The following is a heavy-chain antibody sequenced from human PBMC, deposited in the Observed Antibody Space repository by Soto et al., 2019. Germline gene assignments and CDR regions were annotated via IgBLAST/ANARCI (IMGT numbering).Heavy chain of an antibody. CDR2: INSDGSST. V-gene: IGHV3-74*01. CDR1: GFTFSSYW. D-gene: IGHD3-22*01. CDR3: ARALWPHSSGYTYDAFDI. J-gene: IGHJ3*02. Sequence: PVGSLRLSCAASGFTFSSYWMHWVRQAPGKGLVWVSRINSDGSSTSYADSVKGRFTISRDNAKNTLYLQMNSLRAEDTAVYYCARALWPHSSGYTYDAFDIWGQGTMVTVSS.